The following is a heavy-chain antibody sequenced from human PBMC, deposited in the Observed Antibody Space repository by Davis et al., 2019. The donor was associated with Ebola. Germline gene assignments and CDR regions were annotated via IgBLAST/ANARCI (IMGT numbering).Heavy chain of an antibody. Sequence: SETLSLTCTVSGGSISSYYWSWIRQPPGKGLEWIGYIYYSGSTNYNPSLKSRVTISVDKSKNQFSLKLSSVTAADTAVYYCARVRVAGLWYFDLWGRGTLVTVSS. V-gene: IGHV4-59*12. CDR1: GGSISSYY. CDR2: IYYSGST. D-gene: IGHD6-19*01. CDR3: ARVRVAGLWYFDL. J-gene: IGHJ2*01.